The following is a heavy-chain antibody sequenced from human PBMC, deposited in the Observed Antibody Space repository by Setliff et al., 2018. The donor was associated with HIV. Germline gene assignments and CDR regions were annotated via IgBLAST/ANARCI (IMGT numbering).Heavy chain of an antibody. CDR2: ISSSSSYI. D-gene: IGHD2-21*01. V-gene: IGHV3-21*04. CDR3: AKVGANCGHDCFPFYMDV. CDR1: GFTFSRYS. J-gene: IGHJ6*03. Sequence: GSLRLSCAASGFTFSRYSMNWFRQAPGKGLEWVSSISSSSSYIYHADSVKGRFTISRDDSKKTQYLQLNSLRADDTAVYYCAKVGANCGHDCFPFYMDVWAKGPRSPSP.